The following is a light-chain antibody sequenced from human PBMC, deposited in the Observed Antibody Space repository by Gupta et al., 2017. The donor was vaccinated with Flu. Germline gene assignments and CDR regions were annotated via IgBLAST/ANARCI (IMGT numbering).Light chain of an antibody. V-gene: IGKV3-11*01. CDR2: DTS. J-gene: IGKJ4*01. CDR1: QSVRNF. CDR3: QLSSA. Sequence: VLTQFPATLSLSPGERATLSCRASQSVRNFLAWYQQKPGQAPRLLIYDTSNRATGIQARFSGSGSGTDFILTISSIEPEDFAGYFCQLSSAFGGGTRLEIK.